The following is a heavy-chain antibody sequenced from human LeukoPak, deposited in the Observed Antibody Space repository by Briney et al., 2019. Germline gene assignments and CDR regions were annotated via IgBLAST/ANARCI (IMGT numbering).Heavy chain of an antibody. V-gene: IGHV1-8*03. CDR3: ARSYDMRFDY. Sequence: ASVKVSCKASGYTFTSYDINWVRQATGQGLEWMGWMNPNSGNIGYAQKFQGRVTITRNTSISTAYMELSSLRSEDTAVYYCARSYDMRFDYWGQGTLVTVSS. J-gene: IGHJ4*02. CDR1: GYTFTSYD. D-gene: IGHD3-22*01. CDR2: MNPNSGNI.